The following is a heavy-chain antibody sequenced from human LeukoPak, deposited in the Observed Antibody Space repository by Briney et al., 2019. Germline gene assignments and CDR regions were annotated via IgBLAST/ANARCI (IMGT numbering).Heavy chain of an antibody. CDR3: ARAYGYFDY. Sequence: SETLSLXCTVSGGSISSYYWSWIRQPPGKGLEWIGYIYYSGSTNYNPSLKSRVTMSVDTSKNQFSLKLSSVTAADTAVYYCARAYGYFDYWGQGTLVTVSS. CDR2: IYYSGST. D-gene: IGHD3-10*01. V-gene: IGHV4-59*12. J-gene: IGHJ4*02. CDR1: GGSISSYY.